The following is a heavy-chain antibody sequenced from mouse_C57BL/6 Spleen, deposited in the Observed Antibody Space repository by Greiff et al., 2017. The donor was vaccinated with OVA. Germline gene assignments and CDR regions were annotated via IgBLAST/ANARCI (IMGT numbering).Heavy chain of an antibody. V-gene: IGHV5-17*01. Sequence: EVLLVESGGGLVKPGGSLKLSCAASGFTFSDYGMHWVRQAPEKGLEWVAYISSGSSTIYYADTVKGRFTLSRDNATNTLFLQMTSLRSEDTSMYYCARDYYGSSLYYAMDYWGQGTSVTVSS. D-gene: IGHD1-1*01. CDR3: ARDYYGSSLYYAMDY. J-gene: IGHJ4*01. CDR1: GFTFSDYG. CDR2: ISSGSSTI.